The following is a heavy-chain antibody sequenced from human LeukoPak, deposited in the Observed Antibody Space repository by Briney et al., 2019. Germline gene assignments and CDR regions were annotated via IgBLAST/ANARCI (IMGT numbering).Heavy chain of an antibody. CDR2: IGTAGDP. D-gene: IGHD2-2*01. CDR3: ARSSPFGYCSSTSCDQGAFDY. CDR1: GFTFSSYD. V-gene: IGHV3-13*05. J-gene: IGHJ4*02. Sequence: GGSLRLSCAAPGFTFSSYDMHWVRQATGKGLEWVSAIGTAGDPYYPGSVKGRFTISRENAKNSLYLQMNSLRAGDTAVYYCARSSPFGYCSSTSCDQGAFDYWGQGTLVTVSS.